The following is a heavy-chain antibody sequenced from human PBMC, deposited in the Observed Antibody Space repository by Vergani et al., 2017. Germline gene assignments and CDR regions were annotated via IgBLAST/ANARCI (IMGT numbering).Heavy chain of an antibody. CDR1: GYSFTNYW. CDR2: IYSGDET. V-gene: IGHV3-66*03. D-gene: IGHD3-10*01. Sequence: EVQLVQSGAEVKKPGESLKISCQISGYSFTNYWIGWVRQMPGKGLEWVSHIYSGDETYYADSVKGRVTISRDTSKNTLHLQINNLRVEDTAVYYCARGNYYGSGTFVDPWGQGTLVTVSS. J-gene: IGHJ5*02. CDR3: ARGNYYGSGTFVDP.